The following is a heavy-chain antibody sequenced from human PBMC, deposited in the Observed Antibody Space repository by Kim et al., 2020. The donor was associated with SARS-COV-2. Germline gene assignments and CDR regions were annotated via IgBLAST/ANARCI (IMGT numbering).Heavy chain of an antibody. CDR1: GFTFSNYG. Sequence: GGSLRLSCAASGFTFSNYGMIWVRQAPGKGLEWVASIKPDASGKYHGDSVKGRFTISRDNAENSLYLQMNSLRAEDTAVYYCATSSYDRWGQRTLVTVSS. J-gene: IGHJ5*02. CDR2: IKPDASGK. CDR3: ATSSYDR. V-gene: IGHV3-7*03.